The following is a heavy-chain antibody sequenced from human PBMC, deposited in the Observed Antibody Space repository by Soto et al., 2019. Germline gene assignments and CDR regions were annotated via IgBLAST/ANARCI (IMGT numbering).Heavy chain of an antibody. D-gene: IGHD3-22*01. J-gene: IGHJ4*02. Sequence: GGSLRLACAASGFTFSSYAMHWVRQAPGKGLEWVAVISYDGSNKYYADSVKGRFTISRDNSKNTLYLQMNSLRAEDTAVYYCSRGVALYYYYSSGYPNKLAYWGQGTLVTVSS. CDR2: ISYDGSNK. CDR1: GFTFSSYA. CDR3: SRGVALYYYYSSGYPNKLAY. V-gene: IGHV3-30-3*01.